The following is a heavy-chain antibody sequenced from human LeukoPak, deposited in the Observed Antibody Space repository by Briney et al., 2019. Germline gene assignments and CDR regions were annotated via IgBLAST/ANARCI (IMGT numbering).Heavy chain of an antibody. D-gene: IGHD6-6*01. V-gene: IGHV3-30*18. CDR1: GFTFSSYG. CDR2: ISYDGGNK. J-gene: IGHJ5*02. CDR3: AKEGGQLVGNWFDP. Sequence: PGGSLRLSCAASGFTFSSYGMHWVRQAPGKGLEWVAVISYDGGNKYYADSVKGRFTISRDNSKNTLYLQMNSLRAEDTAVYYCAKEGGQLVGNWFDPWGQGTLVTVSS.